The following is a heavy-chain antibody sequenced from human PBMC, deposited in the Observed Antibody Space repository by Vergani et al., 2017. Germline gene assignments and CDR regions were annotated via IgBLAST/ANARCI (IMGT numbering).Heavy chain of an antibody. CDR2: ISSSSSYI. V-gene: IGHV3-21*01. J-gene: IGHJ4*02. CDR3: ARLKGGHWEQQLVDTPVDY. D-gene: IGHD6-13*01. Sequence: EVQLVESGGGLVKPGGSLRLSCAASGFTFSSYSMNWVRQAPGKGLEWVSSISSSSSYIYYADSAKGRFTISRDNAKNSLYLQMNSLRAEDTAVYYCARLKGGHWEQQLVDTPVDYWGQGTLVTVSS. CDR1: GFTFSSYS.